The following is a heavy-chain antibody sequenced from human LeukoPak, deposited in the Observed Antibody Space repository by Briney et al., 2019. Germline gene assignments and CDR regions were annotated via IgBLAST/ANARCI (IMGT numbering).Heavy chain of an antibody. V-gene: IGHV1-8*01. D-gene: IGHD7-27*01. CDR1: GYTFTSYD. CDR3: ARGPPNWGYDY. Sequence: ASVKVSCKASGYTFTSYDSNWVRQATGQRPEWMGWMSPNSGDTGYAQKFQDRVTMTRSTSISTAYMELSSLRSDDTAVYYCARGPPNWGYDYWGPGTLVTVSS. J-gene: IGHJ4*02. CDR2: MSPNSGDT.